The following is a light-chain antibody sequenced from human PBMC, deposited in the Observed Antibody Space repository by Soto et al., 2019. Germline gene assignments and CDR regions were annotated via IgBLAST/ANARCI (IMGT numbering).Light chain of an antibody. CDR3: EQYNNWPIT. Sequence: EIVLTQSPGTLSLSPGERATLSCRASQSVSNNYLAWYQQKPGQAPRRLIYGASSRATGIPDRFSGSGSGTEFTLTISSLQSEDFAVYYCEQYNNWPITSGQGTRLEI. V-gene: IGKV3D-15*01. CDR2: GAS. J-gene: IGKJ5*01. CDR1: QSVSNN.